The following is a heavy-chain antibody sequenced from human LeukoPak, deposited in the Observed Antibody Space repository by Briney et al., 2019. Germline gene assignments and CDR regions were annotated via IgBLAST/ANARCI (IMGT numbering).Heavy chain of an antibody. CDR3: ATQLRYFDWLPLGY. CDR1: GFTFSSYG. CDR2: IWYDGSNR. V-gene: IGHV3-33*01. Sequence: GGSLRLSRAASGFTFSSYGMHWVRQAPGKGLEWVADIWYDGSNRYYADSVKGRFTISRDNSKNTLYLQMNSLRAEDTAVYYCATQLRYFDWLPLGYWGQGTLVTVSS. D-gene: IGHD3-9*01. J-gene: IGHJ4*02.